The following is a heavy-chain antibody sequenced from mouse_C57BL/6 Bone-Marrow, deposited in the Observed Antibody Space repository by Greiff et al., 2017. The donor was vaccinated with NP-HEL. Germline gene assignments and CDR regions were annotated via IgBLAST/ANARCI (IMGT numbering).Heavy chain of an antibody. Sequence: QVQLKESGPELVKPGASVKLSCKASGYTFTSYDINWVKQRPGQGLEWIGWIYPRDGSTKYNEKFKGKATLTVDTSSSTAYMELHSLTSEDSAVYFCARSPFSSYVAYWGQGTLVTVSA. V-gene: IGHV1-85*01. J-gene: IGHJ3*01. CDR2: IYPRDGST. CDR3: ARSPFSSYVAY. D-gene: IGHD1-1*01. CDR1: GYTFTSYD.